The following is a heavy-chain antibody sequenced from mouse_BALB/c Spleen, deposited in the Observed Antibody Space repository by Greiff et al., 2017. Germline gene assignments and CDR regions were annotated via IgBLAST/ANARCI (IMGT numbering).Heavy chain of an antibody. Sequence: EVQGVESGGGLVQPGGSRKLSCAASGFTFSSFGMHWVRQAPEKGLEWVAYISSGSSTIYYADTVKGRFTISRDNPKNTLFLQMTSLRSEDTAMYYCARGGIYYGNPYYFDYWGQGTTLTVSS. J-gene: IGHJ2*01. CDR2: ISSGSSTI. CDR3: ARGGIYYGNPYYFDY. CDR1: GFTFSSFG. V-gene: IGHV5-17*02. D-gene: IGHD2-1*01.